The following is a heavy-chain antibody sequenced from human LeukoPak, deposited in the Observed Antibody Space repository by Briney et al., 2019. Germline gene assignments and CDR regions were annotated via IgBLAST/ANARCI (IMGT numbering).Heavy chain of an antibody. J-gene: IGHJ2*01. CDR1: GFTFDDYA. CDR3: ATANYETGGYSGHYWYFDL. D-gene: IGHD3-22*01. CDR2: ISWNSGSI. Sequence: GGSLRLSCAASGFTFDDYAMHWVRQAPGKGLEWVSGISWNSGSIGYADSVKGRFTISRDNAKNSLYLQMDSLRVEDTAVYYCATANYETGGYSGHYWYFDLWGRGTQVTVSS. V-gene: IGHV3-9*01.